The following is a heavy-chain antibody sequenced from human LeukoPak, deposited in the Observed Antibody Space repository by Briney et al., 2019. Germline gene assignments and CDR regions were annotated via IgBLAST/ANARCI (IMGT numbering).Heavy chain of an antibody. J-gene: IGHJ6*02. D-gene: IGHD2-8*01. Sequence: ASVKVSCKASGYTFTGYYIHWVRQAPGQGLEWMGIINPSGGSTSYAQKFQDRVTMTRDTSTSTVYMELSSLKSEDTAVYYCAREDVVLVDAVRYQYYGMDVWGQGTTVTVSS. V-gene: IGHV1-46*01. CDR1: GYTFTGYY. CDR2: INPSGGST. CDR3: AREDVVLVDAVRYQYYGMDV.